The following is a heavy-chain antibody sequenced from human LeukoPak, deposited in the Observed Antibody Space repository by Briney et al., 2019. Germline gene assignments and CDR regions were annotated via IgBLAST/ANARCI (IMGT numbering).Heavy chain of an antibody. CDR2: INFNSGGK. Sequence: GASVKVSCKAPAYTFSGYYIHWVRQAPGQGLEWMGWINFNSGGKIFAEKFQDRVTMARDTSISTAYMELSRLRSDDTAVYYCARQIVSGSMGCDFWGQGTLVTVSS. CDR3: ARQIVSGSMGCDF. V-gene: IGHV1-2*02. CDR1: AYTFSGYY. D-gene: IGHD2-21*01. J-gene: IGHJ4*02.